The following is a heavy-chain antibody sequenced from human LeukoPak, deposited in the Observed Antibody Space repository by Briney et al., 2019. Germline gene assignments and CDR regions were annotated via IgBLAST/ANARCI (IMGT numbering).Heavy chain of an antibody. V-gene: IGHV3-30-3*01. CDR1: GFTFSSYA. CDR2: ISYDGSNK. D-gene: IGHD5-12*01. CDR3: AKDQQSGYSGYVCLDV. J-gene: IGHJ6*02. Sequence: GGSLRLSCAASGFTFSSYAMHWVRQAPGKGLEWVAVISYDGSNKYCADSVKGRFTISRDNSKNTLYLQMNSLRAEDTAVYYCAKDQQSGYSGYVCLDVWGQGTTVTVSS.